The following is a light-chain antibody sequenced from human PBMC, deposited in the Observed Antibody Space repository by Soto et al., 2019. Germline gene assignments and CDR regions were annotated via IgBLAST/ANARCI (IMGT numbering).Light chain of an antibody. V-gene: IGKV3-11*01. J-gene: IGKJ5*01. CDR1: ETVSSY. CDR2: DAS. CDR3: LHRMNWPLT. Sequence: VGTQSPVTLSLSPGARASLSCRASETVSSYLLWYLQKPGQDPRLLIYDASERATGIPARFSGSGSETDFTLTISSLEPEDFGVYYCLHRMNWPLTFGQGTRLEI.